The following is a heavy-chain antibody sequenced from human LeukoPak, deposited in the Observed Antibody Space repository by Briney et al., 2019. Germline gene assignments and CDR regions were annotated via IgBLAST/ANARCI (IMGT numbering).Heavy chain of an antibody. V-gene: IGHV3-21*06. CDR1: GFTFSNYG. CDR2: TDTSGRYV. D-gene: IGHD3-10*01. Sequence: NPGGSLRLSCAASGFTFSNYGMNWVRQAPGKGLEWVSFTDTSGRYVYYGDSVKGRFTISRDNAKNLLFLQMNGLRAEDTALHYCARGRSITLLRGVAMSDGFDIWGQGAMVAVSS. CDR3: ARGRSITLLRGVAMSDGFDI. J-gene: IGHJ3*02.